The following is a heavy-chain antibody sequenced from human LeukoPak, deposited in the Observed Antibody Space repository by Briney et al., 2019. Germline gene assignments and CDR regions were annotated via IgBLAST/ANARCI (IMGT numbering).Heavy chain of an antibody. CDR2: INGGGST. Sequence: GGSLRLSCAGSGFTVSNSYMNWVRQAPGKGLEWVSVINGGGSTYYADSVKGRFTISRDNSKNTLYLQMNSLRAEDTAVYYCARDRDSSGSGSPEYWGQGTLVTASS. CDR3: ARDRDSSGSGSPEY. D-gene: IGHD3-10*01. CDR1: GFTVSNSY. J-gene: IGHJ4*02. V-gene: IGHV3-66*01.